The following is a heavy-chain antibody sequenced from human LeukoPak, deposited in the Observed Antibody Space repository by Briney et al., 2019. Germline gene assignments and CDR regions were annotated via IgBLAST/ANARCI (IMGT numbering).Heavy chain of an antibody. V-gene: IGHV4-34*01. D-gene: IGHD6-13*01. CDR2: INHSGST. CDR1: GGSFSGYY. CDR3: ARGGGAAAGPRIDY. J-gene: IGHJ4*02. Sequence: PSETLSLTCAVYGGSFSGYYWSWIRQPPGKGLEWIGEINHSGSTNYNPSLKSRVTISVDTSKNQFSLKLSSVTAADTAVYYCARGGGAAAGPRIDYWGQGTLVTVSS.